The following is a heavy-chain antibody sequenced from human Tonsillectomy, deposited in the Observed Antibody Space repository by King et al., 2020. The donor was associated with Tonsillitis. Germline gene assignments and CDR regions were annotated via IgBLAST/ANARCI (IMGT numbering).Heavy chain of an antibody. CDR2: ISWNSKNV. Sequence: VQLVESGGGLVEPGGSLRLSCAASGFNFDDHAMHWVRQVPGRGLEWVSGISWNSKNVGYVDSVKGRFTISRDNVKKSLNLQMNSLRPEDTAVYYCGKEVDGSGVFRKGLDYWGQGTLVTVSS. D-gene: IGHD3-22*01. J-gene: IGHJ4*02. CDR3: GKEVDGSGVFRKGLDY. CDR1: GFNFDDHA. V-gene: IGHV3-9*01.